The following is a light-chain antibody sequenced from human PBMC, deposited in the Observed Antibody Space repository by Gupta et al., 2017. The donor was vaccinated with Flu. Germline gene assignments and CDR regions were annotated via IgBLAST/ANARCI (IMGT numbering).Light chain of an antibody. CDR1: QSVSSSY. CDR3: QQDGSSPLT. V-gene: IGKV3D-20*01. Sequence: DIVLTQFPATLALSPGERATLSCGARQSVSSSYLAWYQQKPGLAPRLLIYDASSRATGIPDRFSGSGSGTDFTLTISRLEPEDFAVYYCQQDGSSPLTFGGGTKVEIK. CDR2: DAS. J-gene: IGKJ4*01.